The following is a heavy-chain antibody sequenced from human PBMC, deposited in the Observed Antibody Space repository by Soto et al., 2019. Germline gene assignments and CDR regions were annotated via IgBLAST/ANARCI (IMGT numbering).Heavy chain of an antibody. CDR1: GFTFSSCT. CDR2: ISPSTSHI. D-gene: IGHD2-15*01. CDR3: SGCSGGACQQNYGMEG. J-gene: IGHJ6*02. Sequence: EVHLVESGGGLVKPGGSLRLSCAVSGFTFSSCTMNWVRQAPGKGLEWVSSISPSTSHIYYADSVKGRFTISRDNAKNSLFLQMNSLRAEDTAVYYCSGCSGGACQQNYGMEGWGQGTTVTVSS. V-gene: IGHV3-21*01.